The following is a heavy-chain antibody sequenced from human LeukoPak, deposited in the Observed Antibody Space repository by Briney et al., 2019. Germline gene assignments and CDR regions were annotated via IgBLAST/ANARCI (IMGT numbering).Heavy chain of an antibody. D-gene: IGHD3-22*01. CDR2: IWYDGNNK. CDR3: ARAFTSTGYYYVEY. Sequence: GRSLRLSCAASGFTFSSFGMHWVRQAPGKGLEWVAVIWYDGNNKYYADPVKGRFTISRGNSKNTLYLQMNSLRAEDTAVYYCARAFTSTGYYYVEYWGQGTLVTVS. V-gene: IGHV3-33*01. J-gene: IGHJ4*02. CDR1: GFTFSSFG.